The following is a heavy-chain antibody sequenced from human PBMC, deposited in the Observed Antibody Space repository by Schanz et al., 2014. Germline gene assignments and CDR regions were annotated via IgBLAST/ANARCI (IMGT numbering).Heavy chain of an antibody. CDR3: AMGGYQLHH. Sequence: EVQLLESGGGFVQPGGSLRLSCAASGFTFSTYWMHWVRQAPGKGLVWVSHINSDGTTTTYADSVKGRFTISRDNAENTLYLQMNSLRVEDTAVYYCAMGGYQLHHWGQGTLVAVSS. CDR1: GFTFSTYW. CDR2: INSDGTTT. D-gene: IGHD1-7*01. V-gene: IGHV3-74*02. J-gene: IGHJ4*02.